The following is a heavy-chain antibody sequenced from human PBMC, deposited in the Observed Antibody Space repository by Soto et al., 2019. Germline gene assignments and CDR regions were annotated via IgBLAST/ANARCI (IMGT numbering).Heavy chain of an antibody. CDR1: GFMFRNYA. CDR3: SKGRLSFDF. Sequence: GGSLRLSCATSGFMFRNYAMNWVRQAPGKGLEWVSFVSANADGTFYADSVKGRFSISRDSSKNILYLQMNNLRVEDTAIYYCSKGRLSFDFWGPGTLVTVSS. J-gene: IGHJ4*02. V-gene: IGHV3-23*01. CDR2: VSANADGT.